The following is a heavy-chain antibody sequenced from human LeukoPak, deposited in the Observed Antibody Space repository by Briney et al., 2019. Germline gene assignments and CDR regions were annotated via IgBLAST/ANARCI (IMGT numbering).Heavy chain of an antibody. D-gene: IGHD6-13*01. CDR3: TKDITAGGLDY. J-gene: IGHJ4*02. Sequence: TGGSLRLSCAASGFSFNTYSMNWVRQAPGKGLEWVSYIGSNYNENYADSVKGRFTISRDNAKNSLYLQMNSLRTDDTALYYCTKDITAGGLDYWGQGTLVTVSS. CDR1: GFSFNTYS. V-gene: IGHV3-48*04. CDR2: IGSNYNE.